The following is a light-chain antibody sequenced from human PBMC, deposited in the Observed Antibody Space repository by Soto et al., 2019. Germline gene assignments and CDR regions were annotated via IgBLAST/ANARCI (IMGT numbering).Light chain of an antibody. CDR2: DND. CDR1: SSNIGNDY. CDR3: GTWDSSLSAGV. Sequence: QSVLTQPPSVSAAPGQKVTISCSGSSSNIGNDYVSWYQHLPGTAPKLLIYDNDKRPSGIPDRFSGSKSGTSATLGITGLQTGDDADYYCGTWDSSLSAGVFGGGTKLTVL. J-gene: IGLJ2*01. V-gene: IGLV1-51*01.